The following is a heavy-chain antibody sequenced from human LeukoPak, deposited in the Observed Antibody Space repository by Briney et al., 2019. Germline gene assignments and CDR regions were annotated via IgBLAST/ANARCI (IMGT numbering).Heavy chain of an antibody. CDR2: IYYSGST. CDR1: GGSISSYY. D-gene: IGHD2-2*03. J-gene: IGHJ3*02. V-gene: IGHV4-59*01. CDR3: ARDRGYCSSTSCYGVAFDI. Sequence: PSETLSLTCTVSGGSISSYYWSWIRQPPGKGLEWIGYIYYSGSTNYNPSLKSRVTISVDTSKNLFSLKLSSVTAADTAVYYCARDRGYCSSTSCYGVAFDIWGQGTMVTVSS.